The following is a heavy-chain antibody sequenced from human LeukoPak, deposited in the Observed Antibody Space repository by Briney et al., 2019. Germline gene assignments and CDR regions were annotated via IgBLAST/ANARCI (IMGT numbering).Heavy chain of an antibody. J-gene: IGHJ4*02. CDR1: GFTFSSYG. V-gene: IGHV3-15*01. CDR2: IKSKTDGGTT. CDR3: TTYGSGSYRLFDY. Sequence: GGSLRLSCAASGFTFSSYGMSWVRQAPGKGLEWVGRIKSKTDGGTTDYAAPVKGRFTISRDDSKNTLYLQMNSLKTEDTAVYYCTTYGSGSYRLFDYWGQGTLVTVSS. D-gene: IGHD3-10*01.